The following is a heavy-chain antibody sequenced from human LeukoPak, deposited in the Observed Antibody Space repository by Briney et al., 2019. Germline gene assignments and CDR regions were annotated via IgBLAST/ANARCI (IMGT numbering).Heavy chain of an antibody. Sequence: GGSLRLSCVASGFTFSSYAMHWVRQAPGKGLEWVTVISYDGSNKYYADSVKGRFTISRDNSKNTLYLQMNSLRAEDTALYFCARDSGSYYIRYYFDYWGQGTLVTVSS. J-gene: IGHJ4*02. V-gene: IGHV3-30*04. D-gene: IGHD3-10*01. CDR1: GFTFSSYA. CDR2: ISYDGSNK. CDR3: ARDSGSYYIRYYFDY.